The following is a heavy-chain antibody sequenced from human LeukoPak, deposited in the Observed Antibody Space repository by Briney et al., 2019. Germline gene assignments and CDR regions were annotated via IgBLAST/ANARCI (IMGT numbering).Heavy chain of an antibody. CDR1: GFTFSSYN. Sequence: PGGSLRLSCAASGFTFSSYNMNWVRQAPGKGLEWVSSITSSSSYIYYADSVKGRFTISRDNAKNSLYLQMDSLRVEDTAEYYCARDPYSGNYGAYYYYYMDVGGKGTTVTVSS. CDR2: ITSSSSYI. J-gene: IGHJ6*03. V-gene: IGHV3-21*06. CDR3: ARDPYSGNYGAYYYYYMDV. D-gene: IGHD1-26*01.